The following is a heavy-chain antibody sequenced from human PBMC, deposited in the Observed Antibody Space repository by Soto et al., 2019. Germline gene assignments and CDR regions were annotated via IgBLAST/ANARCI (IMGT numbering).Heavy chain of an antibody. CDR1: DAFVSGTTYY. CDR2: IFYTGRT. CDR3: ASLPDINGWTLDY. Sequence: SETLSLTCTVSDAFVSGTTYYWNWVRQPPGKGLEWIGHIFYTGRTIYNPSLRSRITISMDTSKNQFSLTLTSVNTADTAMYYCASLPDINGWTLDYWGQGTLVTVSS. V-gene: IGHV4-61*01. D-gene: IGHD6-25*01. J-gene: IGHJ4*02.